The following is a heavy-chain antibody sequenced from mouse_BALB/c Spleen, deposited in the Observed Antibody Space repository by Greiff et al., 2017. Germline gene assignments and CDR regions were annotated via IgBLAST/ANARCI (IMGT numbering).Heavy chain of an antibody. Sequence: EGQVVESGGGLVQPGGSLKLSCEASGFTFSSYTMSWVRQTPEKRLEWVAYISNGGGSTYYPDTVKGRFTISRDNAKNTLYLQMSSLKSEDTAMYYCARHNGYDVFAYWGQGTLVTVSA. CDR2: ISNGGGST. CDR1: GFTFSSYT. V-gene: IGHV5-12-2*01. J-gene: IGHJ3*01. CDR3: ARHNGYDVFAY. D-gene: IGHD2-2*01.